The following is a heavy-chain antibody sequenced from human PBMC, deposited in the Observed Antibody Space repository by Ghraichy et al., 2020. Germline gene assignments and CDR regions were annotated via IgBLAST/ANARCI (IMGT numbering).Heavy chain of an antibody. V-gene: IGHV3-23*01. D-gene: IGHD6-19*01. J-gene: IGHJ4*02. Sequence: GWGRGAAGGGLEGVSAIGGSGGSTYYEDSVKGRFTISRDNSKTTLYLQMNSLRAEDTAVYYCAKDLTSGWSPWYVDYWGQGTLVTVSS. CDR2: IGGSGGST. CDR3: AKDLTSGWSPWYVDY.